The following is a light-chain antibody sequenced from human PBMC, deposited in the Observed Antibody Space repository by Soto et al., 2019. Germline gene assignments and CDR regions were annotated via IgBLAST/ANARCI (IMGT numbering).Light chain of an antibody. Sequence: QSALTQPASVSGSPGQSITISCTGASSDTGGYKYVSWYQQYPGEAPKLILYDVNSRPSGVSNRFSGSKSGNTASLTISGLQAVDEADYYCSSYTSTWVFGTGTKVTVL. CDR1: SSDTGGYKY. CDR2: DVN. CDR3: SSYTSTWV. V-gene: IGLV2-14*01. J-gene: IGLJ1*01.